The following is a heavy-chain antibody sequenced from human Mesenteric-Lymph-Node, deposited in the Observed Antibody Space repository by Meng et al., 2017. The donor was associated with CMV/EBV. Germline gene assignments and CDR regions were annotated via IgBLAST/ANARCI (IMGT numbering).Heavy chain of an antibody. CDR3: ARRESRTIAEYFDD. Sequence: GGPLRLSCKGSGYSFTNCWIGGVRQMPGKGLELMGIIFPVDSDTTYSPSFQGHVTITAEKSINTAYLQWSSLKTADTAMCFCARRESRTIAEYFDDWGQGTLVTVSS. V-gene: IGHV5-51*01. CDR1: GYSFTNCW. J-gene: IGHJ4*02. CDR2: IFPVDSDT. D-gene: IGHD1-7*01.